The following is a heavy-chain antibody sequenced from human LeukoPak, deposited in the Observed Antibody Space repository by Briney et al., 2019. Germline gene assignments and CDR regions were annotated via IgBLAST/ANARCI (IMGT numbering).Heavy chain of an antibody. CDR3: ARTYGDDAFDI. Sequence: SETLSLTCTVSGGSISSYYWSWIRQPPGKGLEWIGYIYYSGSTNYNPSLESRVTISVDTSKNQFSLKLSSVTAADTAVYYCARTYGDDAFDIWGQGTMVTVSS. J-gene: IGHJ3*02. CDR2: IYYSGST. D-gene: IGHD4-17*01. CDR1: GGSISSYY. V-gene: IGHV4-59*01.